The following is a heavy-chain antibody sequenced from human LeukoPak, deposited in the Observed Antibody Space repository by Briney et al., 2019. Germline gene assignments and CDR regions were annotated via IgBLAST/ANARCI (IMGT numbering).Heavy chain of an antibody. CDR1: GYTFTSYG. J-gene: IGHJ4*02. CDR3: ARAHTSIVFFDY. V-gene: IGHV1-18*01. CDR2: INAYNGNT. Sequence: ASVKVSCKASGYTFTSYGISWVRQAPGQGLEWMGWINAYNGNTNYAQKPQGRVTMTTDTSTSTAYMELRSLRSDDTAVYYCARAHTSIVFFDYWGQGTLVTVPS. D-gene: IGHD2-2*01.